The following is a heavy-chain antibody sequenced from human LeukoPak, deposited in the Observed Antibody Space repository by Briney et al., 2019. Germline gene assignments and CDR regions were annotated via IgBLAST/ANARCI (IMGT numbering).Heavy chain of an antibody. J-gene: IGHJ6*02. CDR1: GGSINFYY. CDR3: ARGGSGYDSFYYYGMDV. Sequence: SETLSLTCTVSGGSINFYYWNWIRQPAGKGLEWIGRIYSTGSTNYSPSLKSRVTISVDTSKNQFSLKLSSVTAADTAVYYCARGGSGYDSFYYYGMDVWGQGTTVTVSS. D-gene: IGHD5-12*01. CDR2: IYSTGST. V-gene: IGHV4-4*07.